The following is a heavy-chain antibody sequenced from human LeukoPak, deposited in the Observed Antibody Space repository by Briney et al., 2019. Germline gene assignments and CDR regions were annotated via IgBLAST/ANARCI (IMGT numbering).Heavy chain of an antibody. CDR3: ARHRIAAGLYAFDI. CDR1: GYSFADYW. Sequence: GESLKISCEGSGYSFADYWIAWVRQMPGKGLEWMGTIYPGDSDTKYSLSFQGQVTISADMSISTAYMQWSSLKASDTAMYYCARHRIAAGLYAFDIWGQGTMVTVSS. D-gene: IGHD6-13*01. V-gene: IGHV5-51*01. CDR2: IYPGDSDT. J-gene: IGHJ3*02.